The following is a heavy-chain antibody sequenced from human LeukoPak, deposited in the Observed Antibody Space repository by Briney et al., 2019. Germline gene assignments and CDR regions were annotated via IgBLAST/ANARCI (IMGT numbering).Heavy chain of an antibody. CDR1: GYTFTSYG. CDR2: ISAYNGNT. Sequence: ASVKVSCKASGYTFTSYGISWVRQTPGQGLEWMGWISAYNGNTNYAQKLQGRVTMTTDTSTSTAYMDLRSLRSDDTAVYYCARDGAGSTYYYYMDVWGKGTTVTVSS. V-gene: IGHV1-18*01. CDR3: ARDGAGSTYYYYMDV. J-gene: IGHJ6*03. D-gene: IGHD1-1*01.